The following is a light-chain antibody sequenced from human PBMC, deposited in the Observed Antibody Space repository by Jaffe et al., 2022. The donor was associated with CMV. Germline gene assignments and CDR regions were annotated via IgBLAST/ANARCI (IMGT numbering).Light chain of an antibody. CDR3: ISYTSINTYV. CDR1: SSDIGGYNY. V-gene: IGLV2-14*03. Sequence: QSALTQPASVSGSPGQSLTISCTGTSSDIGGYNYVAWYQQHPGKAPKLMIHDVTNRPSGVSDRFSGSKSGNTASLTISGLQAEDEADYYCISYTSINTYVFGTGTKVTVL. J-gene: IGLJ1*01. CDR2: DVT.